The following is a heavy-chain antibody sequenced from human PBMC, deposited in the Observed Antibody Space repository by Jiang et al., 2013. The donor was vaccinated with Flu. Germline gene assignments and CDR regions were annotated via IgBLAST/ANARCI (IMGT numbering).Heavy chain of an antibody. CDR3: ARLGYYDSSGYFPNWFDP. Sequence: VQLVESGAEVKKPGESLKISCKGSGYSFTSYWIGWVRQMPGKGLEWMGIIYPGDSDTRYSPSFQGQVTISADKSISTAYLQWSSLKASDTAMYYCARLGYYDSSGYFPNWFDPWGQGTLVTVSS. D-gene: IGHD3-22*01. CDR1: GYSFTSYW. J-gene: IGHJ5*02. CDR2: IYPGDSDT. V-gene: IGHV5-51*03.